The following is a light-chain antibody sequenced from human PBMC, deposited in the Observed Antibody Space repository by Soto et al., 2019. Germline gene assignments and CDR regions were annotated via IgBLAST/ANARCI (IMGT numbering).Light chain of an antibody. V-gene: IGLV2-14*01. Sequence: QSVLTQPASVSGSPGQSVTISYTGTSSDVGGYDYVSWYQQHPGKAPKFMIYEVTNRPSGVSHRFSGSKSGNTASLTISGLQAEDEADYYCSSYTTTSTYVFGTGTKVTV. CDR1: SSDVGGYDY. CDR3: SSYTTTSTYV. CDR2: EVT. J-gene: IGLJ1*01.